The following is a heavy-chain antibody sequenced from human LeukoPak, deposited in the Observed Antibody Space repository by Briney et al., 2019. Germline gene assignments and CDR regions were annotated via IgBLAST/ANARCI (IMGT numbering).Heavy chain of an antibody. J-gene: IGHJ4*02. Sequence: PSGTLSLTCAVSGDSINNSPWWSWVRQPPEKGLEWIGEISRRGSTNYNSSLKSRVTMSVDKSTNQFSLSLSSVTAADTALYFCARVLTTLTKYERGTFDLWGRGTLVIVSS. V-gene: IGHV4-4*02. CDR2: ISRRGST. D-gene: IGHD4-17*01. CDR3: ARVLTTLTKYERGTFDL. CDR1: GDSINNSPW.